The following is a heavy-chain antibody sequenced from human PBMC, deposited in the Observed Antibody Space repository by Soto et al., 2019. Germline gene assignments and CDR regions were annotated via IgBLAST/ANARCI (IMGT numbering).Heavy chain of an antibody. J-gene: IGHJ4*02. CDR3: ARGAALAGKLDL. Sequence: PGGSLRLSCEASGFTSTSDSMTWVRQAPGKGLEWVSSISSHGRDIFYADSVKGRFTISRDNAKDPLHLQMNSLTGEDSAVYYCARGAALAGKLDLWGQGTLVTVSS. CDR1: GFTSTSDS. CDR2: ISSHGRDI. D-gene: IGHD6-19*01. V-gene: IGHV3-21*06.